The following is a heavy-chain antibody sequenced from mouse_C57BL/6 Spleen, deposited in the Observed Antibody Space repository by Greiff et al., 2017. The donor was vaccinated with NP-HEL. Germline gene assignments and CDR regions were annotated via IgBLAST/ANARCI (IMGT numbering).Heavy chain of an antibody. Sequence: EVKLVESGGDLVKPGGSLKLSCAASGFTFSSYGMSWVRQTPDKRLEWVATISSGGSYTYYPDSVKGRFTISRDNVKNTLYLQMSSLKSEDTAMYYCASYGGDYWGQGTSVTVSS. CDR1: GFTFSSYG. CDR2: ISSGGSYT. J-gene: IGHJ4*01. V-gene: IGHV5-6*01. CDR3: ASYGGDY. D-gene: IGHD1-1*02.